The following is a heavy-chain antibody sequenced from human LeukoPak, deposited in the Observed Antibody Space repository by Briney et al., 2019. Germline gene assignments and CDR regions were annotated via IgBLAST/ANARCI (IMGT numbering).Heavy chain of an antibody. D-gene: IGHD6-13*01. V-gene: IGHV3-20*01. CDR3: ARDVPLSARNSSSWYVPNWFDP. Sequence: SSETLSLTCAVYGGSFSGYYWSWVRQAPGKGLEWVSGINWNGGSTGYADSVKGRFTISRDNAKNSLYLQMNSLRAEDTALYHCARDVPLSARNSSSWYVPNWFDPWGQGTLVTVSS. CDR1: GGSFSGYY. J-gene: IGHJ5*02. CDR2: INWNGGST.